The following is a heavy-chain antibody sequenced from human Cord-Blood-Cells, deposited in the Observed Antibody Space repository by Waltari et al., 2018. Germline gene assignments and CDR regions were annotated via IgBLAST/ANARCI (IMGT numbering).Heavy chain of an antibody. CDR2: INAGNGNT. D-gene: IGHD6-6*01. Sequence: QVQLMQSGAEVKKPGASVKVSCKASGYTFTSYAMHWVRQAPGQRLEWMGWINAGNGNTKYSQKFQGRVTITRDTSASTAYMELSSLRSEDTAVYYCARAAETARPFDYWGQGTLVTVSS. J-gene: IGHJ4*02. CDR3: ARAAETARPFDY. CDR1: GYTFTSYA. V-gene: IGHV1-3*01.